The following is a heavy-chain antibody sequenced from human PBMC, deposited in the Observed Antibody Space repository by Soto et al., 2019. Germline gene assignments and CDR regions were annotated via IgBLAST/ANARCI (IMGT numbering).Heavy chain of an antibody. CDR1: GGSFSGYY. CDR2: INHSGST. J-gene: IGHJ4*02. Sequence: QVQLQQWGAGLLKPSETLSLTCAVYGGSFSGYYWRWIRQPPGKGLEWIGEINHSGSTNYNPSLKGRVTISVDTSKNQFSLKLSSVTAADTAVYYCARASARRFGEPRFDYWGQGTLVTVSS. CDR3: ARASARRFGEPRFDY. D-gene: IGHD3-10*01. V-gene: IGHV4-34*01.